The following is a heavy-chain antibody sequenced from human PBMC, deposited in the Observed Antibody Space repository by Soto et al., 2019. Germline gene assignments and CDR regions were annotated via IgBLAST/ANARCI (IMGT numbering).Heavy chain of an antibody. V-gene: IGHV2-5*02. CDR2: IYWDDDK. D-gene: IGHD1-26*01. CDR1: GFSLTTSGVG. J-gene: IGHJ5*02. Sequence: SGPTLVNPTQTLALTCTFSGFSLTTSGVGVAWIRQPPEKALEWLAVIYWDDDKRYSPSLKSRLTITKDTSRNQEVLILNNVDPVDTATYYCVYRQGGYSIDWNAGYFDPWGPGTLVTVSS. CDR3: VYRQGGYSIDWNAGYFDP.